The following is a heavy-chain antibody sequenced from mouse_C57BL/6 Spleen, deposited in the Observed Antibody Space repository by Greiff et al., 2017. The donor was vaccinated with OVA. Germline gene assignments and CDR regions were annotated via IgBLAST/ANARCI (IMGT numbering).Heavy chain of an antibody. V-gene: IGHV5-17*01. J-gene: IGHJ4*01. CDR3: ARRDWDYYAMDY. D-gene: IGHD4-1*01. CDR2: ISSGSSTI. Sequence: DVQLVESGGGLVKPGGSLKLSCAASGFTFSDYGMHWVRQAPEKGLEWVAYISSGSSTIYYADTVKGRFTISRDNAKNTLFLQMTSLRSEDTAMYYCARRDWDYYAMDYWGQGTSVTVSS. CDR1: GFTFSDYG.